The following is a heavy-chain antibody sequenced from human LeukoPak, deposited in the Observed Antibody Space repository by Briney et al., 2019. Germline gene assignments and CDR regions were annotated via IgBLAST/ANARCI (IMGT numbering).Heavy chain of an antibody. V-gene: IGHV4-34*01. CDR3: ARRSAAIGSPLRGGRSQYHFDS. CDR1: GGSLNVYY. CDR2: VHHTGST. J-gene: IGHJ4*01. Sequence: SETLSLTCAVSGGSLNVYYWTWIRQSPGKGLEWIGEVHHTGSTNYNPSFKSRVSISVDTSKKQFSLKLNSVTAADTAVYYCARRSAAIGSPLRGGRSQYHFDSWGQGTLVTVSS. D-gene: IGHD6-13*01.